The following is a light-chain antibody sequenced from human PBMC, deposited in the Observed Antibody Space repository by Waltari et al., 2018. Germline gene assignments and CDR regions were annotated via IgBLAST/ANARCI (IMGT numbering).Light chain of an antibody. Sequence: QSVLTQPPSVYAAPGQRVTISCSGGSSNIGNNYVSWYRQFPGTAPTLLIDEQSGRPSGILDRFAASKAGTAATLDITGCQAGDEADCYFGTWDSGLSGAVFGGGTHLTVL. V-gene: IGLV1-51*02. J-gene: IGLJ7*01. CDR1: SSNIGNNY. CDR3: GTWDSGLSGAV. CDR2: EQS.